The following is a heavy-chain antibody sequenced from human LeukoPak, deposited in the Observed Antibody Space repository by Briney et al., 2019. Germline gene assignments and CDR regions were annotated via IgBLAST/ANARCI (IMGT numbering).Heavy chain of an antibody. D-gene: IGHD6-6*01. CDR2: ISSSSSYI. Sequence: PGGSLRLSCAASGFTFSSYSMNWVRQAPGKGLEWVSSISSSSSYIYYADSVKGRFTISRDNAKNSLYLQMNSLRAEDTAVYYCAKDQESQYSSPSGNSDAFDIWGQGTMVTVSS. CDR1: GFTFSSYS. J-gene: IGHJ3*02. CDR3: AKDQESQYSSPSGNSDAFDI. V-gene: IGHV3-21*01.